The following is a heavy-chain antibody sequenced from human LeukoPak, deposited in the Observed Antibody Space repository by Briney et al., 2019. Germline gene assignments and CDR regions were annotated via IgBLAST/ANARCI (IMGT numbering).Heavy chain of an antibody. J-gene: IGHJ3*02. CDR3: ARARKTKQWLVLSDAFDI. CDR2: ISGSGGST. Sequence: GGSLRLSCAASGFTFSSYAMSWVRQAPGKGLEWVSAISGSGGSTYYADSVKGRFTISRDNSKNTLYLQMNSLRAEDTAVYYCARARKTKQWLVLSDAFDIWGQGTMVTVSS. V-gene: IGHV3-23*01. D-gene: IGHD6-19*01. CDR1: GFTFSSYA.